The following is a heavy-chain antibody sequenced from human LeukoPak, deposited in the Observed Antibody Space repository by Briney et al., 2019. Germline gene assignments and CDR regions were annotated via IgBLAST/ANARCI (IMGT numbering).Heavy chain of an antibody. V-gene: IGHV3-23*01. CDR3: AKPLISGYYYFDY. Sequence: GGSLRLSCVASGFPFSSYWMTWVRQAPGKGLEWVSTISGSGGSTYYADSVKGRFTVSRDNSKDTLYLQMNSLRAEDTAVYYCAKPLISGYYYFDYWGQGTLVTVSS. J-gene: IGHJ4*02. D-gene: IGHD3-22*01. CDR2: ISGSGGST. CDR1: GFPFSSYW.